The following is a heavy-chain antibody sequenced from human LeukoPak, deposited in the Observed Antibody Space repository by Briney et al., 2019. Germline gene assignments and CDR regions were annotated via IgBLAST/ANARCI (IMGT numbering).Heavy chain of an antibody. V-gene: IGHV1-2*02. CDR1: GYTFTGYY. CDR2: INPNSGGI. Sequence: VASVKVSCKASGYTFTGYYMHWVRQAPGQGLEWMGWINPNSGGINYAQKFQGRVTMTRDTSISTAYMELSRLRSDDTAVYYCARDGKPDAFDIWGQGTMVTVSS. D-gene: IGHD1-26*01. J-gene: IGHJ3*02. CDR3: ARDGKPDAFDI.